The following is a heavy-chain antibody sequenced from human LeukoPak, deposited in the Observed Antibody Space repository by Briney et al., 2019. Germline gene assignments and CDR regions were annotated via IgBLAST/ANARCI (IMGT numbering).Heavy chain of an antibody. D-gene: IGHD6-19*01. CDR3: ARDRSVVVAGRGVFDF. Sequence: PSETLSLTCTVSGGSISSSSYYWGWIRQPPGKGLEWIGSIYYSGSTYYNPSLKSRVTISVDTSKNQFSLKLSSVTAADTAVYYCARDRSVVVAGRGVFDFWGQGILVTVSS. CDR1: GGSISSSSYY. CDR2: IYYSGST. V-gene: IGHV4-39*02. J-gene: IGHJ4*02.